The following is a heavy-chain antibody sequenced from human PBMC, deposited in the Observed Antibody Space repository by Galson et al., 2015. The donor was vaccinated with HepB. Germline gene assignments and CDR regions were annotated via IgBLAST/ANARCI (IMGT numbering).Heavy chain of an antibody. V-gene: IGHV3-21*01. Sequence: SLRLSCAASGFTFSSYSMSWVRQAPGKGLEWVSSISGDSNYIYYADSVKGRFTISRDNAKKSVTLQMNSLRADDTAVYFCARGRGAGGTSDFDCWGQGTLVTVSS. D-gene: IGHD1-1*01. CDR2: ISGDSNYI. CDR3: ARGRGAGGTSDFDC. CDR1: GFTFSSYS. J-gene: IGHJ4*02.